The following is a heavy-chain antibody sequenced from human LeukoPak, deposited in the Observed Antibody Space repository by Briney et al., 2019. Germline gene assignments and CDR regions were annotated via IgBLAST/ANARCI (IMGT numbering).Heavy chain of an antibody. V-gene: IGHV3-11*04. J-gene: IGHJ3*02. CDR2: ISSSGSTI. CDR1: GFTFSDYY. CDR3: AREYYDSSGRDAFDI. Sequence: PGGSLRLSCAASGFTFSDYYMSWIRQAPGKGLEWVSYISSSGSTIYYADSVKGRFTISRDNAKNSLYLQMNSLRAEDTAVYYCAREYYDSSGRDAFDIWGQGTMVTVSS. D-gene: IGHD3-22*01.